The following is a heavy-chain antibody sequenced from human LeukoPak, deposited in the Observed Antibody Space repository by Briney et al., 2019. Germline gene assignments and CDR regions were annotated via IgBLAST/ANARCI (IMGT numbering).Heavy chain of an antibody. D-gene: IGHD2-15*01. Sequence: SETLSLTXTVSGGSISSYYWSWIRQPPGKGLEWIGYIYYSGSTNYNPSLKSRVTISVDTSKNQFSLKLSSVTAADTAVYYCARASPGFSRIPYYYYYYYMDVWGKGTTVTVSS. CDR3: ARASPGFSRIPYYYYYYYMDV. CDR2: IYYSGST. J-gene: IGHJ6*03. V-gene: IGHV4-59*01. CDR1: GGSISSYY.